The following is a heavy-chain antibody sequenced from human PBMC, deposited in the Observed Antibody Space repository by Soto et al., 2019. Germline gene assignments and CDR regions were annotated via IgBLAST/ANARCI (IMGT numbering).Heavy chain of an antibody. J-gene: IGHJ3*02. Sequence: QLQLQESGPGLVKPSETLSLTCTVSGGSLSRSDYYWGWIRQPPGKVLEWFGSIYYSGRTSYTPALTSRLTISVDTSKNQFSLKLSSVTAADTAVYYCARQRTGDVYDAFDIWCQGTMVTVSS. V-gene: IGHV4-39*01. CDR2: IYYSGRT. CDR1: GGSLSRSDYY. CDR3: ARQRTGDVYDAFDI. D-gene: IGHD7-27*01.